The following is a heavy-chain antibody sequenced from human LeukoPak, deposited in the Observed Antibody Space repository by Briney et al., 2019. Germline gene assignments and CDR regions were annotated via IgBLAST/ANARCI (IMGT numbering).Heavy chain of an antibody. J-gene: IGHJ4*02. CDR3: AKLRGGTTRNSYDY. CDR2: ISGSGGNT. Sequence: GGSLRLSCAASGFIFNIYGMTWVRQAPGKGLEWLSTISGSGGNTYYADSVRGRFTISRDNSKKNLYLQMNSLRGDDTAVYYCAKLRGGTTRNSYDYWGQGTLVTVSS. CDR1: GFIFNIYG. D-gene: IGHD1-7*01. V-gene: IGHV3-23*01.